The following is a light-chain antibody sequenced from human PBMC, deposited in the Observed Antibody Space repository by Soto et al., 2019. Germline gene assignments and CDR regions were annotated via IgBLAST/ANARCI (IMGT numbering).Light chain of an antibody. V-gene: IGKV3-20*01. CDR3: QQYVSSPYT. J-gene: IGKJ2*01. Sequence: EIVLTQSPGTLSLSPGERTTLSCRASQSVSNNYLAWYQQKPGQPPRLLIYPASSRATAIPARFSGGGSGTDFTLTISRLEPEDSGVYYCQQYVSSPYTFGQGTKLEIK. CDR1: QSVSNNY. CDR2: PAS.